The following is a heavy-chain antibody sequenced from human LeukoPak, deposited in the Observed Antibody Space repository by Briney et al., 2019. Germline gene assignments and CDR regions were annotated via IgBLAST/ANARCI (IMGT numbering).Heavy chain of an antibody. J-gene: IGHJ4*02. Sequence: PGGSLRLSCAASGFTFSSYSMNWVRQAPGKWLEWVSSISSSSSYIYYADSVKGRFTISRDNAKNSLYLQMNSLRAEDTAVYYCARRPGIAVAGAIDYWGQGTLVTVSS. V-gene: IGHV3-21*01. CDR1: GFTFSSYS. CDR3: ARRPGIAVAGAIDY. CDR2: ISSSSSYI. D-gene: IGHD6-19*01.